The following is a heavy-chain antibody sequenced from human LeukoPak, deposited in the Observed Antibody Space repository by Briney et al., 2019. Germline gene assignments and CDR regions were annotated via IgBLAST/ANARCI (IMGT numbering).Heavy chain of an antibody. CDR1: GYTFTGYY. Sequence: ASVKVSCKASGYTFTGYYMHWVRQAPGQGLEWMGWINPNSGGTNYAQKFQGRVTMTRDTSISTAYMELSRLRSDDTAVYYCARDSSSWDYYYYYMDVWGKGTTVIISS. D-gene: IGHD6-13*01. CDR2: INPNSGGT. V-gene: IGHV1-2*02. CDR3: ARDSSSWDYYYYYMDV. J-gene: IGHJ6*03.